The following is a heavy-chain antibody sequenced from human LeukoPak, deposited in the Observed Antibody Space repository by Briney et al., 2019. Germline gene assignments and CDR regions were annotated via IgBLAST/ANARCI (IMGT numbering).Heavy chain of an antibody. Sequence: ASVKVSCKASGYTFTSFDINWVRQATGQGLEWMGWMNPSTGNTGYAQKFRGRVTMTRNTSIRTAYMELSSLSSEDTAVYYCARKFLGSRGYYFDYWGQGTLVTVSS. CDR3: ARKFLGSRGYYFDY. D-gene: IGHD3-10*01. CDR2: MNPSTGNT. J-gene: IGHJ4*02. CDR1: GYTFTSFD. V-gene: IGHV1-8*01.